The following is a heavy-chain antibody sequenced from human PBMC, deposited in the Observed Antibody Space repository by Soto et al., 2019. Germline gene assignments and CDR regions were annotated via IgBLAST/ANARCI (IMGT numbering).Heavy chain of an antibody. J-gene: IGHJ3*02. V-gene: IGHV4-34*01. CDR3: ARGEDLSAFDI. Sequence: SETLSLNCAVYGGSFSGYYWSWIRQPPGKGLEWIGEINHSGSTNYNPSLKSRVTISVDTSKNPFALNRSAVTAADTAVYYCARGEDLSAFDIWGQGTMVTVSS. CDR1: GGSFSGYY. CDR2: INHSGST.